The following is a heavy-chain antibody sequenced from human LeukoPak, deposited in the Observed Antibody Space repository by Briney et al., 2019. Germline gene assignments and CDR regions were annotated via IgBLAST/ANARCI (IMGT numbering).Heavy chain of an antibody. D-gene: IGHD4-23*01. CDR2: IRYDGSNK. CDR1: GFTFSSYG. CDR3: AKDVVYTPYCGGNEDY. V-gene: IGHV3-30*02. J-gene: IGHJ4*02. Sequence: QPGGSLRLSCAASGFTFSSYGMHWVRQAPGKGLEWVAFIRYDGSNKYYADSVKGRFTISRDNSKNTLYLQMNSLRAEDTAVYCCAKDVVYTPYCGGNEDYWGQGTLVTVSS.